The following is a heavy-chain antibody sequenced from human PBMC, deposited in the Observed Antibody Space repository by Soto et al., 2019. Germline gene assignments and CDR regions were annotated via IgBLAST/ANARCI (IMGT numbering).Heavy chain of an antibody. CDR2: ISPMFGTA. D-gene: IGHD5-12*01. J-gene: IGHJ6*02. V-gene: IGHV1-69*13. Sequence: VKLSCKASGGTFSSYAKSWVRQAPGQGLEWMGGISPMFGTANYAQKFQGRVPLTADESTSTAYMEMSSLRSERTAVYYCARAGGGSGGYDFSSRGLDVWGQDTTVTSP. CDR3: ARAGGGSGGYDFSSRGLDV. CDR1: GGTFSSYA.